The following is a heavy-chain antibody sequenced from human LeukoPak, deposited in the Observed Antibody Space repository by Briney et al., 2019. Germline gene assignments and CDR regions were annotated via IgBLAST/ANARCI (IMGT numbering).Heavy chain of an antibody. Sequence: GGSLRLSCEASGFTLSSYAMTWVRQAPGKGLKYVSAISSNGGSTYYANSVKGRFTISRDNSKNTLYLQMGSLRAEDMAVYYCARDRPPDPWGQGTLVTVSS. CDR2: ISSNGGST. J-gene: IGHJ5*02. CDR3: ARDRPPDP. CDR1: GFTLSSYA. V-gene: IGHV3-64*01.